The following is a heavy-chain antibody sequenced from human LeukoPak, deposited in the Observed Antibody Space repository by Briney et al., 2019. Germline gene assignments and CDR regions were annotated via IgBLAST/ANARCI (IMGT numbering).Heavy chain of an antibody. Sequence: GGSLRLSCAASGFTFSSYSMNWVRQAPGKGLEWVSAISGSGGSTYYADSVKGRFTISRDNSKNTLYLQMNSLRAEDTAVYYCAKAAYGIAAAVSYWYFDLWGRGTLVTVSS. V-gene: IGHV3-23*01. CDR2: ISGSGGST. CDR3: AKAAYGIAAAVSYWYFDL. J-gene: IGHJ2*01. CDR1: GFTFSSYS. D-gene: IGHD6-13*01.